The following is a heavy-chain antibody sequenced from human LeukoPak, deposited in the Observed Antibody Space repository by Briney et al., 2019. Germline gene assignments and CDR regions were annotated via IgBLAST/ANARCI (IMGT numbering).Heavy chain of an antibody. CDR3: AKEVATFGSGSYAEGFDY. Sequence: GGSLRLSCTASGFTFSSYWMSWVRQAPGKGLEWVANIKQDESEKYYADSVKGRFTISRDNAKNTLYLQMNSLRAEDAAVYYCAKEVATFGSGSYAEGFDYWGQGTLVTVSS. D-gene: IGHD3-10*01. CDR2: IKQDESEK. V-gene: IGHV3-7*01. CDR1: GFTFSSYW. J-gene: IGHJ4*02.